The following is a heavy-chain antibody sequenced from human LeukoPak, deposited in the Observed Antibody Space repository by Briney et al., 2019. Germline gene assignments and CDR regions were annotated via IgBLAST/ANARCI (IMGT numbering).Heavy chain of an antibody. J-gene: IGHJ5*02. Sequence: ASVKVSCKASGYTFTSYGISWVRQAPGQGLEWMGWISAYNGNTNYAQKLQGRVTMTTDTSTSTAYMELRSLRSDDTAVYYCARVVSDFRQQWLVRVWFDPWGQGTLVTVSS. V-gene: IGHV1-18*01. CDR2: ISAYNGNT. CDR1: GYTFTSYG. D-gene: IGHD6-19*01. CDR3: ARVVSDFRQQWLVRVWFDP.